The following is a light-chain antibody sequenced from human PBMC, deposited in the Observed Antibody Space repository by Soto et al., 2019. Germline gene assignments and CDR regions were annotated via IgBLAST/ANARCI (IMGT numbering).Light chain of an antibody. V-gene: IGLV9-49*01. J-gene: IGLJ2*01. CDR2: VGTGGIVG. Sequence: QLVLTQPPSASASLGASVTLTRTLSSGYSNYKVDWYQQRPGKGPRFVMRVGTGGIVGSKGDGIPDRFSVLGSGLNRYLTIKNIQEEDESDYHCGADHGSGSNFVYLVFGGGTKLTVL. CDR3: GADHGSGSNFVYLV. CDR1: SGYSNYK.